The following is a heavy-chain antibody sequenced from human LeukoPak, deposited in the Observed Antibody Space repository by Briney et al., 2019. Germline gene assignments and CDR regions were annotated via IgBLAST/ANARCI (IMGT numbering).Heavy chain of an antibody. V-gene: IGHV3-66*01. Sequence: HPGGSLRLSCAASGFTFTNYALSWVRQAPGKGLEWVSVIYSGGSTYYADSVKGRFTISRDNSKNTLYLQMNSLRAEDTAVYFCARDDDTTGRYSRFDYWGQGTLVTVSS. CDR2: IYSGGST. D-gene: IGHD3-22*01. CDR1: GFTFTNYA. J-gene: IGHJ4*02. CDR3: ARDDDTTGRYSRFDY.